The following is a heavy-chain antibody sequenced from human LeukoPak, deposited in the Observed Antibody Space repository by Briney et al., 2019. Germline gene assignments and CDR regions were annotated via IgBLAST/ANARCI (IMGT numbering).Heavy chain of an antibody. CDR1: GGSISNGGYY. CDR3: ARLLDYDFYMDV. V-gene: IGHV4-31*03. Sequence: SQTLSLTCTVSGGSISNGGYYWSWIRQLPGTGLECIGSIYHSGHTYYNPSLRSRVTMQLDTSKKQFSLRLSSVTAADTAVYYCARLLDYDFYMDVWGKGATVTVS. J-gene: IGHJ6*03. CDR2: IYHSGHT. D-gene: IGHD2-15*01.